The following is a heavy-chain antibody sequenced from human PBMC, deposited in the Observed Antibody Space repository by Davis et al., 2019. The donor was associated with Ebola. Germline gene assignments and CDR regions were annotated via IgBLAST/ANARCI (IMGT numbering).Heavy chain of an antibody. D-gene: IGHD6-19*01. CDR1: GFTFTAYY. CDR3: ARDDPSGGMDS. J-gene: IGHJ4*02. CDR2: MSGDSLYT. Sequence: GGSLRLSCAASGFTFTAYYMSWIRQAPGKGLEWISYMSGDSLYTYYADSVRGRFTISRDDAKNSLFLQMFSLRADDTAVYYCARDDPSGGMDSWGQGTLVTVSS. V-gene: IGHV3-11*06.